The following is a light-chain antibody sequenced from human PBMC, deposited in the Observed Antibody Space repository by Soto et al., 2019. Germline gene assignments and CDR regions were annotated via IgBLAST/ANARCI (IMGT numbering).Light chain of an antibody. Sequence: EVVLTQSPATLSVSPGAGATLSCRASQSVGSNLAWYQQKPGQTPRVLIYGASTRAIGIPASFSGSGFGTEFTLTISSLQSEDFVVYYCQQYSNWPLLSFGGGTKVEIK. CDR2: GAS. J-gene: IGKJ4*01. CDR3: QQYSNWPLLS. CDR1: QSVGSN. V-gene: IGKV3-15*01.